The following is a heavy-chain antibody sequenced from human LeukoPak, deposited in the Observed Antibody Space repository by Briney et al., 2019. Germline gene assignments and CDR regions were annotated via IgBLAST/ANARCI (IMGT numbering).Heavy chain of an antibody. J-gene: IGHJ4*02. CDR3: ARRGYSYGYPFDY. Sequence: SETLSLTCTVSGGSISSYYWSWIRQPPGKGLEWIGYIYYSGSTNYNPSLKSRVTTSVDTSKNQFSLKLSSVTAADTAVYYCARRGYSYGYPFDYWGQGTLVTVSS. V-gene: IGHV4-59*08. D-gene: IGHD5-18*01. CDR2: IYYSGST. CDR1: GGSISSYY.